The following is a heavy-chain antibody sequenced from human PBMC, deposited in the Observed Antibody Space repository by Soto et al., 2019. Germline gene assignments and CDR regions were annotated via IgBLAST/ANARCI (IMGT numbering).Heavy chain of an antibody. CDR2: IYYSGST. CDR1: GGSISSYY. CDR3: ARGDGSVTAGYYYYGMDV. V-gene: IGHV4-59*01. J-gene: IGHJ6*02. Sequence: QVQLQESGPGLVKPSETLSLTCTVSGGSISSYYWSWIRQPPGKGLEWIAYIYYSGSTNYNPSLKSRVTISVDTSKNQFSLKLSSVTASDTAAYYCARGDGSVTAGYYYYGMDVWGQGTTVTVSS. D-gene: IGHD1-26*01.